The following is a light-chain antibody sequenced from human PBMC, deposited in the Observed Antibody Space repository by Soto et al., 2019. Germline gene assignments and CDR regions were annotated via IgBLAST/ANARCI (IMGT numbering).Light chain of an antibody. V-gene: IGKV3-11*01. CDR3: PPRSNWPRGT. J-gene: IGKJ2*02. CDR2: DAS. Sequence: EIVLTQSPATLSLSPGERATLSCRASQSVSRYLAWYQQKPGQAPRLLMYDASNRATGTPARFSGSGSGTDFTLTISSLEPEDFAVYYCPPRSNWPRGTFGQGTKLEIK. CDR1: QSVSRY.